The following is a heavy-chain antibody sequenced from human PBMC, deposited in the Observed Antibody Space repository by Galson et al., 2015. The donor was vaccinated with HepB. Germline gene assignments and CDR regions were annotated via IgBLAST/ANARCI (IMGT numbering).Heavy chain of an antibody. V-gene: IGHV3-64*01. CDR3: ARGAEQWLVRGWFDP. J-gene: IGHJ5*02. CDR1: GFTFSSYA. D-gene: IGHD6-19*01. Sequence: SLRLSCAASGFTFSSYAMHWVRQAPGKGLEYVSAISSNGGSTYYANSVKGRFTISRDNSKNTLYLQMGSLRAEDMAVYYCARGAEQWLVRGWFDPWGQGTLVTVSS. CDR2: ISSNGGST.